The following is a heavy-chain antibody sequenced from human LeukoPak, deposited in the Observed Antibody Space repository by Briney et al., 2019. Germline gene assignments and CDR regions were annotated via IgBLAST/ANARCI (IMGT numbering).Heavy chain of an antibody. Sequence: GGSLRLSCAASGFTFSSYGMHWVRQAPGKGLEWVAVIWYDGSNKYYADSVKGRFTISRDNSKNTLYLQMNSLRAEDTAVYYCARAAVPSSSSGRETVYYFDYWGQGTLVTVSS. D-gene: IGHD6-6*01. J-gene: IGHJ4*02. CDR1: GFTFSSYG. V-gene: IGHV3-33*01. CDR3: ARAAVPSSSSGRETVYYFDY. CDR2: IWYDGSNK.